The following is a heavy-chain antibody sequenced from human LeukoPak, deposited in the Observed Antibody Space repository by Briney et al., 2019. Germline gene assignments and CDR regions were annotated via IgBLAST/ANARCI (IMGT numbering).Heavy chain of an antibody. CDR3: ARVRYSDSSVLTRKRSYYFDY. Sequence: PSETLSLTCSVSGGYISSYYWSWSRQPAGKGLESIGHISTSGSTNYNPSLKSRVTMSVDTSKNQFSLKLSSVTAADTAVYYCARVRYSDSSVLTRKRSYYFDYWGQGTLVTVSS. V-gene: IGHV4-4*07. CDR1: GGYISSYY. J-gene: IGHJ4*02. CDR2: ISTSGST. D-gene: IGHD3-22*01.